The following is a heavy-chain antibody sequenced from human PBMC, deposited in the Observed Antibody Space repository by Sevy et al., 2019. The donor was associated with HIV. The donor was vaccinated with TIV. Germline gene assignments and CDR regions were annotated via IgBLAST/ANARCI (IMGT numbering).Heavy chain of an antibody. CDR1: GFSFRNYG. D-gene: IGHD3-10*02. CDR3: AKPPSNHDVLHYYGMDV. CDR2: ISFSGVAT. J-gene: IGHJ6*02. Sequence: GGSLRLSCAASGFSFRNYGMHWVRQAPGKGLEWVSSISFSGVATFYADSVRGRFTISRDNSKNILYLQMNSLRAEDTAVYFCAKPPSNHDVLHYYGMDVWGQGTTVTVSS. V-gene: IGHV3-23*01.